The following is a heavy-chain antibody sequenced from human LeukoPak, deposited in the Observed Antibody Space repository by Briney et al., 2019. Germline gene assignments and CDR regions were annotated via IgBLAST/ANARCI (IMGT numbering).Heavy chain of an antibody. J-gene: IGHJ4*02. CDR1: GFTFSGYT. D-gene: IGHD3-3*01. V-gene: IGHV3-30-3*01. CDR3: ARATVALTTFDY. CDR2: ISYDGSNK. Sequence: PAGSLRLSCAASGFTFSGYTMHWGCPAPGKGLEWVTFISYDGSNKYYADSVKGRFTISRDNSKNTQYLQMDSLTTEDTAVYYCARATVALTTFDYWGQGTLVTVSS.